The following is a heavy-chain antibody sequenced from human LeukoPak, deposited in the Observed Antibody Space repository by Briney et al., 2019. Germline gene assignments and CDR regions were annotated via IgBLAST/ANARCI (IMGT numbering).Heavy chain of an antibody. CDR1: GFTFSSYA. V-gene: IGHV3-23*01. CDR2: ISGSGGST. J-gene: IGHJ4*02. D-gene: IGHD6-19*01. Sequence: GGSRRLSCAAAGFTFSSYAMSWVRQAPGKGLEWVSSISGSGGSTYYADSVKGRFTISRDNSKNTLYLQMNSLRAEDTAVYYCATGETWAAGIAVAGKIYWGQGTLVTVSS. CDR3: ATGETWAAGIAVAGKIY.